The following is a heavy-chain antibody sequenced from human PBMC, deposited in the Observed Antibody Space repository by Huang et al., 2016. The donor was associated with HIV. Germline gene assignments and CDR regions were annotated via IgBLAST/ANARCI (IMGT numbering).Heavy chain of an antibody. CDR1: GFTFTNFG. D-gene: IGHD2-15*01. J-gene: IGHJ4*02. V-gene: IGHV3-30*18. Sequence: QVQLVESGGGVVQPGRSLRLSCVASGFTFTNFGMHWVGQAPGKGLECVAVSSYDGSSGRDSESVKGRFTISRDNPMDTLYLQMNSLRPDDTAVYYCAKESRWYSDLDNWGQGTLVTVSS. CDR2: SSYDGSSG. CDR3: AKESRWYSDLDN.